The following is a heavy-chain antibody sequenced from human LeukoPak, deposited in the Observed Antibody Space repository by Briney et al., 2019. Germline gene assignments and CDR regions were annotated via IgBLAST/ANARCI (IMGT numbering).Heavy chain of an antibody. CDR1: GFTFSTYA. CDR2: ISDDGRHN. V-gene: IGHV3-30*04. Sequence: GGSLRLSCAASGFTFSTYAMNWVRQAPGKGLEWVAVISDDGRHNYYADSVKGRFTISRDNSKSTLYLQMNSLRAEDTALYYCARDYYDSRGYLVPLGYWGQGALVTVSS. J-gene: IGHJ4*02. CDR3: ARDYYDSRGYLVPLGY. D-gene: IGHD3-22*01.